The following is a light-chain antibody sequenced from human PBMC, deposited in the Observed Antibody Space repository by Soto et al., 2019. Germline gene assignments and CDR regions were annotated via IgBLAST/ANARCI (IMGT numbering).Light chain of an antibody. CDR3: QSYASSLSGLV. V-gene: IGLV1-40*01. J-gene: IGLJ1*01. CDR1: SSNIGAGYD. Sequence: QSVLTQPPSVSGAPGQRVTISCTGSSSNIGAGYDVHWYQQLPGTAPQLLTYGNSNRPSGVPDRFSGSKSGTSASLAITGLQAEDEADYYCQSYASSLSGLVFGTGTKVTVL. CDR2: GNS.